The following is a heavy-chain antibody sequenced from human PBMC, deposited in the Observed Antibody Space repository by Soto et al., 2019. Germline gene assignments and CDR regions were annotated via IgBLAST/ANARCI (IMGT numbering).Heavy chain of an antibody. CDR1: GGTFSSYA. J-gene: IGHJ6*02. Sequence: QVQLVQSGAEVKKPGSSVKVSCKASGGTFSSYAISWVRQAPGQGLEWMGGIIPIFGTANYAQKFQGRVTITADESTSTAYMELSSLRSEHTAVYYCARKITGESDYYHYGLDVWGQGTTVTVSS. D-gene: IGHD3-16*01. CDR2: IIPIFGTA. CDR3: ARKITGESDYYHYGLDV. V-gene: IGHV1-69*01.